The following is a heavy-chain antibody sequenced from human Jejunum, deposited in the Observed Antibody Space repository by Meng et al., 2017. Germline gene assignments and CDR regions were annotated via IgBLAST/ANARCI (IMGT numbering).Heavy chain of an antibody. Sequence: ASVQVSCKASGYTFTSHDINWVRQATGQGLEWMGWLNPKSGNTGYSQKFQGRVTMTRNTSITTAYMELSSLRSEDTAVYYCARGLSVASGYYYNGMDVWGQGTTVTVSS. D-gene: IGHD2/OR15-2a*01. CDR3: ARGLSVASGYYYNGMDV. J-gene: IGHJ6*02. CDR1: GYTFTSHD. CDR2: LNPKSGNT. V-gene: IGHV1-8*01.